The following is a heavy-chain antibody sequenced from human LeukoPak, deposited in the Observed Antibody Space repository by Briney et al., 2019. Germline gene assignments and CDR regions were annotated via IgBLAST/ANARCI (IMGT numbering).Heavy chain of an antibody. J-gene: IGHJ4*02. Sequence: GGSLRLSCAASGFTFSNSAMSWVRQAPGKGLEWVSSVSGSGGSTYYADSVKGRFTISRDNSKDTLYLQVNSLRAEDTAVYYCARADTSGYIYYFDYWGQGTLVTVSS. V-gene: IGHV3-23*01. CDR1: GFTFSNSA. D-gene: IGHD3-22*01. CDR2: VSGSGGST. CDR3: ARADTSGYIYYFDY.